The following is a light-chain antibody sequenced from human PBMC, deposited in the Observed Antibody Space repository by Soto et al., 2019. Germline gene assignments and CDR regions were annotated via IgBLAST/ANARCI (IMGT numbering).Light chain of an antibody. CDR2: LGS. Sequence: DIVMTQSPLSLPVTPGEPASISCRSSQSLLHSNGYNYLDWYLQKPGQSPQLLIYLGSNRASGVPDRFRGSGSGTDFTLKISRVEAEDVGVYYCLQALQTPITFGPGTKVAIK. CDR3: LQALQTPIT. V-gene: IGKV2-28*01. CDR1: QSLLHSNGYNY. J-gene: IGKJ3*01.